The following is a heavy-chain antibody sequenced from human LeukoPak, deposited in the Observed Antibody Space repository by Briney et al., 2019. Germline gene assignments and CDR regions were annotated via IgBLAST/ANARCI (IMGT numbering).Heavy chain of an antibody. CDR1: GFTFGDYA. Sequence: GGSLRLSCTASGFTFGDYAMSWFRQAPGKGLEWVGFIRSKAYGGTTEYAASMKGRFTISRDDSKSIAYLQMNSLKTEDTAVYYCTRYCSSTSCPPSASYWGQGTLVTVSS. J-gene: IGHJ4*02. CDR2: IRSKAYGGTT. CDR3: TRYCSSTSCPPSASY. D-gene: IGHD2-2*01. V-gene: IGHV3-49*03.